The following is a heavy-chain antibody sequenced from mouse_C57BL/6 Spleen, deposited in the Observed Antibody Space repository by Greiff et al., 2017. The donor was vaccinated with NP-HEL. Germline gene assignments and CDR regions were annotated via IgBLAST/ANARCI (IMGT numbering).Heavy chain of an antibody. V-gene: IGHV1-82*01. D-gene: IGHD2-5*01. CDR2: IYPGDGDT. Sequence: VQLHQSGPELVKPGASVKIPCKASGYAFSSSWMNWVKQRPGKGLEWIGRIYPGDGDTNYNGKFKGKATLTADKSSSTAYMQLSSLTSEDSAVYFCARYSNYGYFDVWGTGTTVTVSS. CDR3: ARYSNYGYFDV. J-gene: IGHJ1*03. CDR1: GYAFSSSW.